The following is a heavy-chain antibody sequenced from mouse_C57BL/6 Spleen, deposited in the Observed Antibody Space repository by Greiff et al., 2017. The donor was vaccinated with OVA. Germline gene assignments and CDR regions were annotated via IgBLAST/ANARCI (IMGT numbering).Heavy chain of an antibody. Sequence: QVQLQQSGPELVKPGASVKISCKASGYAFSSSWMNWVKQRPGKGLEWIGRIYPGDGDTNYNGKFKGEATLTADKSSSTAYMQLSSLTSEDSAVYFCANYDYGFDYWGQGTTLTVSS. J-gene: IGHJ2*01. CDR3: ANYDYGFDY. V-gene: IGHV1-82*01. CDR1: GYAFSSSW. D-gene: IGHD2-4*01. CDR2: IYPGDGDT.